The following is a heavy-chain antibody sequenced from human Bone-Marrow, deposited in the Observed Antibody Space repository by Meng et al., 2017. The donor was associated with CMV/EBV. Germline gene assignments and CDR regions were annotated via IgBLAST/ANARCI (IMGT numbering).Heavy chain of an antibody. V-gene: IGHV3-21*01. CDR1: GFTFSSYD. J-gene: IGHJ5*02. CDR2: ISSSSSYI. D-gene: IGHD6-6*01. Sequence: GESLKISCAACGFTFSSYDMHWVRQATGKGLEWVSSISSSSSYIYYADSVKGRFTISRDNAKNSLYLQMNSLRAEDTAVYYCARGGIAARIRGSWFDPWGQGTLVTVSS. CDR3: ARGGIAARIRGSWFDP.